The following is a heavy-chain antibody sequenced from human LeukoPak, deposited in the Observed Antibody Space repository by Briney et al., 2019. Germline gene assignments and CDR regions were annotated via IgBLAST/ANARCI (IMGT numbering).Heavy chain of an antibody. CDR2: ISAYNGNT. V-gene: IGHV1-18*01. CDR1: GYTFTSYG. D-gene: IGHD3-9*01. Sequence: APVKVSCKASGYTFTSYGISWVRQAPGQGLEWMGWISAYNGNTNYAQKLQGRVTMTTDTSTSTAYMELRSLRSDDTAVHYCARDKRTYYDILTGYYYFDYWGQGTLVTVSS. CDR3: ARDKRTYYDILTGYYYFDY. J-gene: IGHJ4*02.